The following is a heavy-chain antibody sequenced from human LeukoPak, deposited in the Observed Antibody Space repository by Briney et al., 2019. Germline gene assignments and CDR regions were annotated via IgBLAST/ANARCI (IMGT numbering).Heavy chain of an antibody. V-gene: IGHV3-33*08. D-gene: IGHD6-13*01. CDR3: ARDQGIAAHLRYYYYGMDV. CDR2: IWYDGSNK. CDR1: GFTVSSNY. Sequence: GGSLRLSCAASGFTVSSNYMSWVRQAPGKGLEWVAVIWYDGSNKYYADSVKGRFTISRDNSKNTLYLQMNSLRAEDTAVYYCARDQGIAAHLRYYYYGMDVWGQGTTVTVSS. J-gene: IGHJ6*02.